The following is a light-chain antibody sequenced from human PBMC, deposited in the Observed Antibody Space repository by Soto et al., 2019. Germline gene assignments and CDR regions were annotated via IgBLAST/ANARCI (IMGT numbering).Light chain of an antibody. J-gene: IGLJ2*01. CDR2: DVS. CDR3: SSYAGTYTYVV. V-gene: IGLV2-11*01. Sequence: QSALTQPRSVSGSPGQSVTISCTGTSSDVGGYNYVSWYQQHPGKAPKLMIYDVSKRPSGVPDRFSGSKSGNTASLTISGLQAEDEADYCCSSYAGTYTYVVFGGGTKSPS. CDR1: SSDVGGYNY.